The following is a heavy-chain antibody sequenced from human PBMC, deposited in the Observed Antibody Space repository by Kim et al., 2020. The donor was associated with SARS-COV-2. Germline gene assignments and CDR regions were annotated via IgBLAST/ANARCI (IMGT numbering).Heavy chain of an antibody. V-gene: IGHV4-4*07. CDR3: ARDREYSYVFGPAGTDWFDP. D-gene: IGHD5-18*01. J-gene: IGHJ5*02. CDR1: GGSISSYY. CDR2: IYTSGST. Sequence: SETLSLTCTVSGGSISSYYWSWIRQPAGKGLEWIGRIYTSGSTNYNPSLKSRVTMSVDTSKNQFSLKLSSVTAADTAVYYCARDREYSYVFGPAGTDWFDPWGQGTLVTVSS.